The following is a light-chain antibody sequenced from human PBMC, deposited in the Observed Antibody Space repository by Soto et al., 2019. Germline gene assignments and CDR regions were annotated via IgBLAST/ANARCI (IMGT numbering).Light chain of an antibody. J-gene: IGKJ1*01. CDR1: QSVSSSY. CDR3: QQYGSSQT. Sequence: EIVLTQSPGTLPLSPGERATLSCRASQSVSSSYLAWYQQKPGQAPRLLIYSTSNRATGIPDRFSGSGSGTDFTLTSSGLEPEDFAVYYCQQYGSSQTFGQGTKVDIK. CDR2: STS. V-gene: IGKV3-20*01.